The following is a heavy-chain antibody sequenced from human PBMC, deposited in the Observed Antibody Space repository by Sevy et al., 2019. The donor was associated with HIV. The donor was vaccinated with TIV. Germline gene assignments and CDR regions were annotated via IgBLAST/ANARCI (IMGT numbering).Heavy chain of an antibody. CDR1: GGSISSYY. D-gene: IGHD5-18*01. V-gene: IGHV4-59*01. CDR2: IYYIEST. CDR3: ARDQGTAIGTNAFDI. Sequence: SETLSLTCTVSGGSISSYYWSWIRQPPVKGLEWIGYIYYIESTNYNPSLKSRVTISVDTSKNQFSLKLSSVTAADTAVYYCARDQGTAIGTNAFDIWGQGTMVTVSS. J-gene: IGHJ3*02.